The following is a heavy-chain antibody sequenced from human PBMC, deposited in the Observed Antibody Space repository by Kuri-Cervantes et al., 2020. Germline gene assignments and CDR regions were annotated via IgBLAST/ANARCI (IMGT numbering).Heavy chain of an antibody. J-gene: IGHJ4*02. D-gene: IGHD1-7*01. CDR1: GFTFSSYD. CDR2: IGTAGDT. Sequence: GESLKISCAAPGFTFSSYDMYWVRQATGRGLEWVSAIGTAGDTYYPGSVKGRFTISRDNAKDSLYLQMNGLRVEDTALYYCIEDLSAGGLELWGQGTLVTVSS. CDR3: IEDLSAGGLEL. V-gene: IGHV3-13*01.